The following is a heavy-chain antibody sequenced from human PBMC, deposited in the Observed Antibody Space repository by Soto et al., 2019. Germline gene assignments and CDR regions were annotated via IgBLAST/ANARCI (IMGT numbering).Heavy chain of an antibody. CDR1: GYTFSNYY. J-gene: IGHJ4*02. V-gene: IGHV1-46*01. D-gene: IGHD2-2*01. CDR3: ARSQEVVVVPAAPLGY. Sequence: QVQLVQSGAEVKKPGASVKVSCKTSGYTFSNYYINWVRQAPGQGLEWMGRINPSGGGTTYAQKFQGRVTMTRVTSTSTVYMDLRSLRSDDTAVYYWARSQEVVVVPAAPLGYWGQGTLVSVSS. CDR2: INPSGGGT.